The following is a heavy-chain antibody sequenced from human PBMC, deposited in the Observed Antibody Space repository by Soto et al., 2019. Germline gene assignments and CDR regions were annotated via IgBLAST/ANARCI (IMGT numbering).Heavy chain of an antibody. CDR3: ARDRNFNVDIVATITNWFDP. V-gene: IGHV4-38-2*02. CDR2: IYHSGST. Sequence: SETLSLTCAVSGYSISSGYYWGWIRQPAGKGLEWIGSIYHSGSTYYNPSLKSRVTISVDTSKNQFSLKLSSVTAADTAVYYCARDRNFNVDIVATITNWFDPWGQGTLVTVSS. D-gene: IGHD5-12*01. J-gene: IGHJ5*02. CDR1: GYSISSGYY.